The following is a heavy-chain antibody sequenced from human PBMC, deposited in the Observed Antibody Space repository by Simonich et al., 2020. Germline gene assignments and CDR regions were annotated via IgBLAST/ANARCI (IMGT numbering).Heavy chain of an antibody. Sequence: QVQLVESGGGVVQPGRSLRLSCAASGFTFSSYGMHWVRQAPGKGREGVAVIWYDGSNKYYADSVKGRFTISRDNSKNTLYLQMNSLRAEDTAVYYCARRGSGFDYWGQGTLVTVSS. V-gene: IGHV3-33*01. CDR2: IWYDGSNK. CDR1: GFTFSSYG. J-gene: IGHJ4*02. CDR3: ARRGSGFDY. D-gene: IGHD6-19*01.